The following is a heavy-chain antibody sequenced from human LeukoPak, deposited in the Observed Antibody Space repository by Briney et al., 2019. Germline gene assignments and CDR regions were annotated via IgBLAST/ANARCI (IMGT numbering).Heavy chain of an antibody. V-gene: IGHV5-51*01. J-gene: IGHJ6*04. Sequence: GESLKISCKGSGYSFTSYWIGWVRQMPGKGLEWMGIIYPGDSDTRYSPSFQGQVTISADKSISTAYLQWSSLKALDTAMYYCARTISHYYYGMDVWGKGTTVTVSS. CDR1: GYSFTSYW. CDR3: ARTISHYYYGMDV. D-gene: IGHD3-3*02. CDR2: IYPGDSDT.